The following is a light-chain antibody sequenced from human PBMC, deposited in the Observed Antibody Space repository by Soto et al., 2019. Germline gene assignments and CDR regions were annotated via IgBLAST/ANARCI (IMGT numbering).Light chain of an antibody. Sequence: EIVLTQSPASLSLSPGERATLSCRASQSVDSHLVWYQQKPGQAPRLLIFGASNRATGIPARFSGSGSGTDFTLAIIRLEPDDFAVYYCQQRNDWPITFGQGTRLEIK. CDR3: QQRNDWPIT. CDR1: QSVDSH. CDR2: GAS. V-gene: IGKV3-11*01. J-gene: IGKJ5*01.